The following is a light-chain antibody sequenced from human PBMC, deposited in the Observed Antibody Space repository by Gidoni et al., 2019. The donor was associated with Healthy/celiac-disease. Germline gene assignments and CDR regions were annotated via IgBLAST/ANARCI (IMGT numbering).Light chain of an antibody. J-gene: IGKJ2*01. CDR2: AAS. Sequence: DSQMTQSPSSLSASVGDRVTITCRASQSISSYLNWYQQKPGKAPKLLIYAASSLQSGVPSRFSGSGSGTDFTLTISSLQPEDFATYYCQQSYSTPYTFXPXTKLEIK. CDR1: QSISSY. V-gene: IGKV1-39*01. CDR3: QQSYSTPYT.